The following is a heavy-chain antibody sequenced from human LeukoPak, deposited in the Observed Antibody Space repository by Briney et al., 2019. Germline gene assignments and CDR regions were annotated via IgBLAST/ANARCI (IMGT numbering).Heavy chain of an antibody. J-gene: IGHJ5*02. Sequence: GGSLRLSCAASGFTFSSYGMHWVRQAPGKGLEWVAVISYDGSNKYYADSVKGRFTISRDNSKNTLYLQMNSLRAEDTAVYYCARDYRGIAARRGTQDWFDPWGQGTLVTVSS. D-gene: IGHD6-6*01. V-gene: IGHV3-30*03. CDR1: GFTFSSYG. CDR2: ISYDGSNK. CDR3: ARDYRGIAARRGTQDWFDP.